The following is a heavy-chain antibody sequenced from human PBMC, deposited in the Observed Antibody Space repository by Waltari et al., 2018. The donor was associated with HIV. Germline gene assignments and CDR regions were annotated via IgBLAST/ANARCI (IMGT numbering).Heavy chain of an antibody. V-gene: IGHV1-18*01. Sequence: QVQLLQSGAEVKQPGGSVTGACNATGKTLFIFGFTGVRKAPGQGLEWMGWISAHNGNTNYAQKFQGRVTMTTDTSTSTAYMELRSLRSDDTAVYYCARSPPQYDSSGYYCDYWGQGTLVTVSS. CDR1: GKTLFIFG. CDR3: ARSPPQYDSSGYYCDY. D-gene: IGHD3-22*01. CDR2: ISAHNGNT. J-gene: IGHJ4*02.